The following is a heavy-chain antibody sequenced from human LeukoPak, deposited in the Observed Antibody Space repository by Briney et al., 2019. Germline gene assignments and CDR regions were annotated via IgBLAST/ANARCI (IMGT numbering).Heavy chain of an antibody. J-gene: IGHJ4*02. CDR2: INHSGST. Sequence: SETLSLTCAVYGGSFSGYYWSWIRQPPGKGLEWIGEINHSGSTNYNPSLKSRVTISVDTSKNQFSLKLSSVTAADTAVYYCARAKEAAAGTSYFDYWGQGTLVTVSS. V-gene: IGHV4-34*01. CDR3: ARAKEAAAGTSYFDY. D-gene: IGHD6-13*01. CDR1: GGSFSGYY.